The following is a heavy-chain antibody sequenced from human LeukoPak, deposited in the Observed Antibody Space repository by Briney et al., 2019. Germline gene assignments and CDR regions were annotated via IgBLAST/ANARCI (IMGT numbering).Heavy chain of an antibody. CDR2: IKQDGSEK. Sequence: GGSRRLSCAASGFTFSSYWMSWVRQAPGKGLEWVANIKQDGSEKYYVGSVKGRFTISRDNAKNSLYLQMNNLGAEDTAVYYCATDPASYCTSSTCDFDYWGQGTLVTVSS. D-gene: IGHD2-8*01. CDR1: GFTFSSYW. V-gene: IGHV3-7*01. J-gene: IGHJ4*02. CDR3: ATDPASYCTSSTCDFDY.